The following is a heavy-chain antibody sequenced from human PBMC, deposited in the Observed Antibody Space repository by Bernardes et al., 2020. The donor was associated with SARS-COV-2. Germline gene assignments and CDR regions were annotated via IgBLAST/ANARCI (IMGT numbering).Heavy chain of an antibody. V-gene: IGHV3-23*01. CDR1: GFTFSSYA. CDR2: ISGSGGST. Sequence: LRLSCAASGFTFSSYAMSWVRQAPGKGLEWVSAISGSGGSTYSADSVKGRFTISSDNSKNTLYLQMNSLRAEDTAVYYCAKSDKSPGPLSSRRPAAVDYWGQGTLVTVSS. J-gene: IGHJ4*02. D-gene: IGHD6-25*01. CDR3: AKSDKSPGPLSSRRPAAVDY.